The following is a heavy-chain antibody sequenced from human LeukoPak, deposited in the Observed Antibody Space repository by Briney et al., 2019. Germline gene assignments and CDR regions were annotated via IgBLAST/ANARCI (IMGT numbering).Heavy chain of an antibody. CDR2: IYHSGST. Sequence: SETLSHTCTVSGYSISSGYYWGWIRQPPGKGLEWIGSIYHSGSTYYNPSLKSRVTISVDTSKNQFSLKLSSVTAADTAVYYCARVTEWNDFDYWGQGTLVTVSS. J-gene: IGHJ4*02. D-gene: IGHD1-1*01. CDR1: GYSISSGYY. CDR3: ARVTEWNDFDY. V-gene: IGHV4-38-2*02.